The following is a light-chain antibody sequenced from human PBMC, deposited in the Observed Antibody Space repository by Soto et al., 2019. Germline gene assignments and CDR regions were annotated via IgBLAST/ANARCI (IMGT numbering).Light chain of an antibody. CDR2: TAS. Sequence: DIRMTQSTSTLSCSVGDRVTITCRASQTISSWLAWYQQKPGKAPKLLIYTASTLKSGVPSRFSGSGSGTDFTLTISSLEPEDFAVYYCQQRSNWPPWTFGQGTKVDIK. CDR3: QQRSNWPPWT. V-gene: IGKV1-5*03. J-gene: IGKJ1*01. CDR1: QTISSW.